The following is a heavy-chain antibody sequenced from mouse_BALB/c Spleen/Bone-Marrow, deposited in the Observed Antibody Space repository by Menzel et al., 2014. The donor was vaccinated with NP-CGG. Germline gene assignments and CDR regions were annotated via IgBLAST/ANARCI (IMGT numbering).Heavy chain of an antibody. CDR3: ASYDGWYFDV. CDR1: GDSITSGY. V-gene: IGHV3-8*02. Sequence: VHVKQSGPSLVKPSQTLSLPCSVTGDSITSGYWNWIRKFPGNKLEYMGYISYSGSTYYNPSLKSRISITRDTSKNQFYLQLNSMTTEDTATYYCASYDGWYFDVWGAGTTVTVSS. CDR2: ISYSGST. J-gene: IGHJ1*01.